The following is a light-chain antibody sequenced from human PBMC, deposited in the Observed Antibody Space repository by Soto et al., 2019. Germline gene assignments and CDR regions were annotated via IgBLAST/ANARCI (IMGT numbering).Light chain of an antibody. CDR3: QQLNSYPRGFT. Sequence: DIQLTQSPSFLSASVGDRVTITCRASQGISSYLAWYQQKPGKAPKLLIYAASTLQSGVPSRFSGSGSGTEFTLTISSLQPEDFATYYCQQLNSYPRGFTFGPGTKVDTK. V-gene: IGKV1-9*01. CDR1: QGISSY. J-gene: IGKJ3*01. CDR2: AAS.